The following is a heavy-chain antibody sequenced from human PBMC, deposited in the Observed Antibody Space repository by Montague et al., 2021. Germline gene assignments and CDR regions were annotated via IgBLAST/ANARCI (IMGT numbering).Heavy chain of an antibody. CDR1: GFSFSSYW. Sequence: SLRLSCAASGFSFSSYWMHWVRQAPGKGLLWVSRITLDGSSTTFADSVKGRFTTSRDNAKATPYLQMNSLRVEDTAVYYCARNLAPAAPGAFDIWGQGTMVTVSS. J-gene: IGHJ3*02. D-gene: IGHD2-2*01. V-gene: IGHV3-74*01. CDR2: ITLDGSST. CDR3: ARNLAPAAPGAFDI.